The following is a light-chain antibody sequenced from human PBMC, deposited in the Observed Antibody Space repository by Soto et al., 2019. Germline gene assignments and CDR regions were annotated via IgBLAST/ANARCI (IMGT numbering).Light chain of an antibody. J-gene: IGKJ2*01. V-gene: IGKV1-39*01. CDR3: QQSYSTPYT. CDR2: TAA. CDR1: QRITTY. Sequence: DRVTITCRASQRITTYLNWYQQKPGKAPKLLISTAATLQGGVPSRFSGSGSGTDFTLTITTLQPEDFATYFCQQSYSTPYTFGQGTKLEIK.